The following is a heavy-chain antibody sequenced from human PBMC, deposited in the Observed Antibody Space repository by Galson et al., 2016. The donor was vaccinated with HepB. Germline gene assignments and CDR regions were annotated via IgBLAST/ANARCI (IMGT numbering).Heavy chain of an antibody. Sequence: SLRLSCAASGFTFDDYAMLWVRQAPGKGLEWVSGLSWKRGDRGYADSVKGRFTISRDNAKNSLYLQMDNLQAEDTAVYYCARDMYTTARDYWGQGTLVTVSS. J-gene: IGHJ4*02. CDR2: LSWKRGDR. D-gene: IGHD2/OR15-2a*01. V-gene: IGHV3-9*01. CDR1: GFTFDDYA. CDR3: ARDMYTTARDY.